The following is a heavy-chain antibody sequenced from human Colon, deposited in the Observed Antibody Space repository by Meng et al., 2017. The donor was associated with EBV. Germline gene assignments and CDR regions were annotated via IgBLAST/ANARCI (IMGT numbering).Heavy chain of an antibody. J-gene: IGHJ2*01. V-gene: IGHV7-4-1*02. D-gene: IGHD3-22*01. CDR3: ARGGPYPDSSGFHWYFDL. Sequence: QVQLVHSGVELKKPGASVKVSCKSSGYTFINYAINWVRQASGQVLEWMGWINTHTGNPTYGQGFTGRFVLSSDTSVSTANLQISSLKAEDTDVYYCARGGPYPDSSGFHWYFDLWGRGTLVTVSS. CDR1: GYTFINYA. CDR2: INTHTGNP.